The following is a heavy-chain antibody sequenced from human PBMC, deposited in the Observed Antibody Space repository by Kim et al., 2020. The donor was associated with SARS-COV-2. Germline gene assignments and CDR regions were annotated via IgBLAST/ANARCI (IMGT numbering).Heavy chain of an antibody. J-gene: IGHJ4*02. V-gene: IGHV4-4*07. D-gene: IGHD3-3*01. CDR3: ARDRDFWSGYYYDY. Sequence: NPSLKSRFTMSVATSKNPFSLKLSSVTAADTAVYYCARDRDFWSGYYYDYWGQGTLVTVSS.